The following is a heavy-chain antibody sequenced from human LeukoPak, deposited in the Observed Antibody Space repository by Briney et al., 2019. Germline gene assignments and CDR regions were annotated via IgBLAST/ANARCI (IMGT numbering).Heavy chain of an antibody. D-gene: IGHD1-26*01. J-gene: IGHJ4*02. CDR1: GGSISISSYY. CDR2: IYYSGST. V-gene: IGHV4-39*01. Sequence: KPSETLSLTCTVSGGSISISSYYWGWIRQPPGKGLEWIGSIYYSGSTYYNPSLKSRVTMSVDTSKNKFSLKVTSVTAADTAVYYCAMAGGFGTYSKYFFDYWGQGTLVTVSS. CDR3: AMAGGFGTYSKYFFDY.